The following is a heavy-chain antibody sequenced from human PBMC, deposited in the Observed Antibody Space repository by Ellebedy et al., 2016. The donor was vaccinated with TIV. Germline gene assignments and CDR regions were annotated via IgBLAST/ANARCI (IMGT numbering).Heavy chain of an antibody. CDR2: ISGSGGTT. CDR1: GFMFNTYA. Sequence: PGGSLRLSCAASGFMFNTYAMSWVRQAPGRGLEWVSTISGSGGTTYYVDSMKGRFTISRDNSKNTLYLQMNSLRAADTAVYYCAKDLYGDYVVDYWGQGTLVTVSS. J-gene: IGHJ4*02. CDR3: AKDLYGDYVVDY. V-gene: IGHV3-23*01. D-gene: IGHD4-17*01.